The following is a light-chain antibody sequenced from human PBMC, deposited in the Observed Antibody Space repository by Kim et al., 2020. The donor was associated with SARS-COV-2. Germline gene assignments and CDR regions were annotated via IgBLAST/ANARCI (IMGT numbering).Light chain of an antibody. V-gene: IGKV1-5*03. CDR1: QSISSW. J-gene: IGKJ1*01. CDR2: KAS. CDR3: QQYNSFPGT. Sequence: DIQMTQFPSTLSASVGDRVSITCRASQSISSWLAWYQQKPGKAPNLLIYKASSLESGVPSRFSGSGSRTEFTLTISSLQPDDFATYYCQQYNSFPGTFGQGTKVDIK.